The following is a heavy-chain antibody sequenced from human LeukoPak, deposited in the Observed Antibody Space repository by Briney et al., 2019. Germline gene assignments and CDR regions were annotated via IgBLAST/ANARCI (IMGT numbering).Heavy chain of an antibody. CDR3: AKSTSPLYYYYGMDV. V-gene: IGHV3-74*01. J-gene: IGHJ6*02. Sequence: GGSLRLSCAASGFTFSSYWMHWVRQAPGKGLVWVSRIKSDGSSTSYAGSVKGRFTISRDNAKNTLYLQMNSLRGEDTAVYYCAKSTSPLYYYYGMDVWGQGTTVTVSS. CDR2: IKSDGSST. D-gene: IGHD2-2*01. CDR1: GFTFSSYW.